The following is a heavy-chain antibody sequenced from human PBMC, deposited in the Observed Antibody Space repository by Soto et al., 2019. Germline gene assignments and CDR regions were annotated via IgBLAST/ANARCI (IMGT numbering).Heavy chain of an antibody. D-gene: IGHD3-16*01. CDR2: IYWDDDK. J-gene: IGHJ4*02. CDR1: GLVRSTSGVG. V-gene: IGHV2-5*02. Sequence: QITLKESGPTLVKPTQTLTMTCTFSGLVRSTSGVGVGWIRQPSGKALEWLALIYWDDDKRYSPSLKSRLTITKDTYKNQVVLTMTHMDPEDTATYYCAHLGRGSTGLGYWGQGTLVTVSS. CDR3: AHLGRGSTGLGY.